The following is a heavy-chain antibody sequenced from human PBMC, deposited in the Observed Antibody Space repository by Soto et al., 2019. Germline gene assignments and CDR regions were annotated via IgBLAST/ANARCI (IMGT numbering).Heavy chain of an antibody. J-gene: IGHJ4*02. Sequence: GGSLRLSCAASGFTFSSYAMSWVRQAPGKGLEWVSAISGSGGSTYYADPVKGRFTISRDNSKNTLYLQMNSLRAEDTAVYYCAKEPEMYSSGCPYFDYWGQGTLVTVSS. D-gene: IGHD6-19*01. CDR2: ISGSGGST. CDR3: AKEPEMYSSGCPYFDY. V-gene: IGHV3-23*01. CDR1: GFTFSSYA.